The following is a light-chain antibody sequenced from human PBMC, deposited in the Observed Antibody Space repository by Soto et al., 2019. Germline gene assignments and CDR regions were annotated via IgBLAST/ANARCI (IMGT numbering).Light chain of an antibody. CDR3: TSYGGRDNLM. CDR2: EVN. J-gene: IGLJ3*02. Sequence: QSALTQPPSASGSPGQSVTISCTGTSSDIGAYNYVSWFQQHPGEAPKLIISEVNKRPSGVPDRFSGSKSGNTASLTVSGLQAEDEDDYYCTSYGGRDNLMFGGGTKVTVL. CDR1: SSDIGAYNY. V-gene: IGLV2-8*01.